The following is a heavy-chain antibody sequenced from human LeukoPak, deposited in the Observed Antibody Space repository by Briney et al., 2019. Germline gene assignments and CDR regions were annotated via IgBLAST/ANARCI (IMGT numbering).Heavy chain of an antibody. V-gene: IGHV3-23*01. J-gene: IGHJ4*02. CDR2: ISGSGGST. Sequence: GGSLRPTCAASGFTFSSYAVSWVRQAPGKGLEWVSTISGSGGSTYYAVSVKGRFTISRDNSKNTLYLQMNSLRAEDTAVYYCAKGIHFGYSYGYSFDYWGQGTLVTVSS. CDR3: AKGIHFGYSYGYSFDY. D-gene: IGHD5-18*01. CDR1: GFTFSSYA.